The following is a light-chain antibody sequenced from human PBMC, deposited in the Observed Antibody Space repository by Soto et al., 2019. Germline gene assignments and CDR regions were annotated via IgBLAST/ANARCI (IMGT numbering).Light chain of an antibody. CDR3: QQYNDASPIT. J-gene: IGKJ5*01. CDR2: GAS. V-gene: IGKV3-15*01. Sequence: EILMTQSPDTLSVSPGESATLSCRASQRVYSNLAWYQQRPGQAPRLLIYGASTRATGVPARFSGRGSGTEFTHTINSLQSEDFALYYCQQYNDASPITFGQGTRLEIK. CDR1: QRVYSN.